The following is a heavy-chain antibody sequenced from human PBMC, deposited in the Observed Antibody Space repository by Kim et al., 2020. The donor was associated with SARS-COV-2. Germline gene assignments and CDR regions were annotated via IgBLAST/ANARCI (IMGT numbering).Heavy chain of an antibody. J-gene: IGHJ4*02. CDR3: ARGRGVDY. CDR2: GSQK. V-gene: IGHV3-7*04. Sequence: GSQKSYVDSAKGRFTNSRDNAKNSVFLQMNRLTGEDTAVYYCARGRGVDYWGQGTLVTVSS.